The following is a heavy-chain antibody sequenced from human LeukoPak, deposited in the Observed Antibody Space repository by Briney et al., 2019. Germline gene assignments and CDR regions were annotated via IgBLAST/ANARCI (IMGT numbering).Heavy chain of an antibody. D-gene: IGHD6-19*01. CDR3: ARTLYSSGWYDY. V-gene: IGHV3-11*03. CDR2: ISSSSSYT. CDR1: GFTFSDYY. J-gene: IGHJ4*02. Sequence: GGSLRLSCAASGFTFSDYYMSWIRQAPGKGLEWVSYISSSSSYTNYADSVKGRFTISRDNSMNTLYLQMNSLRAEDTAVYYCARTLYSSGWYDYWGQGTLVTVSS.